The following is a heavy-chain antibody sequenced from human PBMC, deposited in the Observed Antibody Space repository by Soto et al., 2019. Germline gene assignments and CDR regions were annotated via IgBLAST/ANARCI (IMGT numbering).Heavy chain of an antibody. Sequence: PVGSLRLSCAASGFTFSTYWMHWVRQAPGKGLVWVSRINTDGSSTNYADSVRGRFTISRDNAKNTLHLQMNSLRAEDTAVYYCARGVLYHYYGMDVWGQGTTVTVS. V-gene: IGHV3-74*01. CDR2: INTDGSST. D-gene: IGHD3-10*01. CDR3: ARGVLYHYYGMDV. CDR1: GFTFSTYW. J-gene: IGHJ6*02.